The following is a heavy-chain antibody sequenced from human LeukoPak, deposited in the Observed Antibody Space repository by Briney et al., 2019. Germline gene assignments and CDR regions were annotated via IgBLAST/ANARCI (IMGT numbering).Heavy chain of an antibody. J-gene: IGHJ6*02. CDR2: INHSGST. Sequence: SETLSLTCAVYGGSFSGYYWSWIRQPPGNGLEWIGEINHSGSTNYNPSLKSRVTISVDTSKNQFSLKLSSVTAADTAVYFCAGYYSSIYGMDVWGQGTSVTVSS. D-gene: IGHD3-3*01. V-gene: IGHV4-34*01. CDR3: AGYYSSIYGMDV. CDR1: GGSFSGYY.